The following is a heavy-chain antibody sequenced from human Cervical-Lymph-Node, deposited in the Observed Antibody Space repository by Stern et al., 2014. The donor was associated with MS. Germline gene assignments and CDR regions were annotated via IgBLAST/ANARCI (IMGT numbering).Heavy chain of an antibody. CDR1: GFTFSSYG. D-gene: IGHD2-2*01. CDR2: IWYDGSNK. V-gene: IGHV3-33*01. Sequence: VQLVESVGGVVQPGRSLRLSCAASGFTFSSYGMHWVRQAPGKGLEWVAVIWYDGSNKYYADSVKGRFTISRDNSKNTLYLQMNTLRAEDTAVYYCARDNDIVVLPAALDYWGQGTLVTVSS. CDR3: ARDNDIVVLPAALDY. J-gene: IGHJ4*02.